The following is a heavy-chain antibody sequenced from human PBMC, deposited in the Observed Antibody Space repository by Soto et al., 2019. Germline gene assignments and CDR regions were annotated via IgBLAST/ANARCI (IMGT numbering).Heavy chain of an antibody. CDR1: GFTFSSYA. J-gene: IGHJ4*02. D-gene: IGHD2-15*01. CDR2: ISVSGGST. Sequence: GGSLRLSCAASGFTFSSYAMNWVRQAPGKGLEWVSSISVSGGSTFYADSVRGRFTISRDNSKNTLFLQMNSLRAEDTAVYYCAKRRCGGSCYGLDYWGQGTLVTVSS. CDR3: AKRRCGGSCYGLDY. V-gene: IGHV3-23*01.